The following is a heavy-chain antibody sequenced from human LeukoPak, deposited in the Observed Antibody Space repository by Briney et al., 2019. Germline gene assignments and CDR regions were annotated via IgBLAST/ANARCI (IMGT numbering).Heavy chain of an antibody. J-gene: IGHJ5*02. Sequence: GGSLRLSCAASGFTFSSYGMHWVRQAPGKGLEWVAVISYDGSNKYYADSVKGRFTISRDDSKNTLHLQMNSLRAEDTAVYYCARRPRLPFLEWLDWFDPWGQGTLVTVSS. CDR2: ISYDGSNK. CDR1: GFTFSSYG. V-gene: IGHV3-30*03. D-gene: IGHD3-3*01. CDR3: ARRPRLPFLEWLDWFDP.